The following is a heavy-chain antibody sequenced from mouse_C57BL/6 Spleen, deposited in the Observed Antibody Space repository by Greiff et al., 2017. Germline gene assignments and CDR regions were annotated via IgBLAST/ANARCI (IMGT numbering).Heavy chain of an antibody. Sequence: EVQLQESGGGLVQPKGSLKLSCAASGFSFNTYAMNWVRQAPGKGLEWVARIRSKSNNYATYYADSVKDRFTISRDDSESMLYLQMNNLKTEDTAMYYSVRTGTYFDVWGTGTTVTVSS. CDR1: GFSFNTYA. J-gene: IGHJ1*03. CDR2: IRSKSNNYAT. CDR3: VRTGTYFDV. D-gene: IGHD4-1*01. V-gene: IGHV10-1*01.